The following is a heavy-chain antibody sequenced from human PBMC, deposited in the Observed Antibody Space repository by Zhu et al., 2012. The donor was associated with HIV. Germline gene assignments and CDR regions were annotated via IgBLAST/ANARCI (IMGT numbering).Heavy chain of an antibody. Sequence: QVQLQESGPGLVQPSGTLSLTCAVSGASVSSSNWWSWVRRTPGKGLEWIGERYQSGDSYYNPSLKSRVIISIDKSKNQFSLKVNSVTAADTGIYFCARSRATAPWYYFDYVGPGNPWSTVSS. CDR2: RYQSGDS. J-gene: IGHJ4*02. D-gene: IGHD6-13*01. CDR1: GASVSSSNW. V-gene: IGHV4-4*02. CDR3: ARSRATAPWYYFDY.